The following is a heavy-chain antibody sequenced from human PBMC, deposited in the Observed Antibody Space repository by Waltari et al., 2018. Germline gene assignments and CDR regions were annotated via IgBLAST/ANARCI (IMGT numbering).Heavy chain of an antibody. Sequence: EVHLVESGGAVVQPGGSLRLSCEASGFIFDDFTMHWVRQPPGKGLEWVSALNNGGDYKGYADSVEGRFTISRDNDKNTLYLQMNDLRVDDTAIYYCARGKAFDPWGQGTRVNVSS. CDR2: LNNGGDYK. J-gene: IGHJ5*02. V-gene: IGHV3-43D*03. CDR3: ARGKAFDP. CDR1: GFIFDDFT.